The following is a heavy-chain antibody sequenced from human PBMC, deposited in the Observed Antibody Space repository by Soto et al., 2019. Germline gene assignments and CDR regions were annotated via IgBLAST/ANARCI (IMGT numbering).Heavy chain of an antibody. J-gene: IGHJ5*02. CDR3: ARLGDSSGNHAYWFDP. Sequence: SDTLSLTCAVSGYSISNTNWWGWIRQPPGKGLEWIGYIYYSGNTYYNPSLKSRVTMSVDTSKNQFSLKLSSVTAVDTAVYYCARLGDSSGNHAYWFDPWGQGTLVTVSS. CDR2: IYYSGNT. V-gene: IGHV4-28*01. CDR1: GYSISNTNW. D-gene: IGHD3-10*01.